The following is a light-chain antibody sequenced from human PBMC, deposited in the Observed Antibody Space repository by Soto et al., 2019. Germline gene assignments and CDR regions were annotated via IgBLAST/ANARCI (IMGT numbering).Light chain of an antibody. Sequence: DIQMTQSPSAMSASVGDRVTITCRASQGIRNYLAWFQQKPGQGPKRLIYGASNLQSGVPPRFSGSGSETEFTLTISNLQPEDIATYYCLQHDAYPFTFGQGTKLEIK. CDR3: LQHDAYPFT. CDR2: GAS. V-gene: IGKV1-17*03. CDR1: QGIRNY. J-gene: IGKJ2*01.